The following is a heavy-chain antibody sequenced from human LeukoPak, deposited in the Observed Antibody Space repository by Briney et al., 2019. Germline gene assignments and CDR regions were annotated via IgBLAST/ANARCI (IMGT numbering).Heavy chain of an antibody. V-gene: IGHV3-48*03. CDR3: ARRGFYDTSGYLFDH. J-gene: IGHJ4*02. Sequence: GGSLRLSCAASGFTFSSYEMNWVRQAPGKGLEWVSYISTSGSPIYYGNSVKGRFTISRGNAKNSLYLQMNSLRAEDTALYYCARRGFYDTSGYLFDHWGQGTLVTVSS. D-gene: IGHD3-22*01. CDR2: ISTSGSPI. CDR1: GFTFSSYE.